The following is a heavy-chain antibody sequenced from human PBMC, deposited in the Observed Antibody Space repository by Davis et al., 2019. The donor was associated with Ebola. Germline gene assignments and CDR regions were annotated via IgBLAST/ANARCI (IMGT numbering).Heavy chain of an antibody. Sequence: GESLKISCTASGFTFSRYGMHWVRQAPGKGLEWVAVIWYDGSNKYYADSVKGRFTISRDNSKNTLYLQMNSLRAEDTAVYYCARDPRYSNYFVGMDVWGQGTTVTVSS. V-gene: IGHV3-33*08. J-gene: IGHJ6*02. CDR2: IWYDGSNK. CDR1: GFTFSRYG. D-gene: IGHD4-11*01. CDR3: ARDPRYSNYFVGMDV.